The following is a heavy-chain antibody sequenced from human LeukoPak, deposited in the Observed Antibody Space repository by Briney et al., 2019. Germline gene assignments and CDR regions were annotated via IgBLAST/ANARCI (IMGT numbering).Heavy chain of an antibody. Sequence: ASVKVSCKASGYTFISYGISWVRQAPGQGLEWMGWISAYKGNTKYAQKFLGRVTMTTDTSTSTAYMELRSLRSDDTAVYYCARVRGRSNWFDPWGQGTLVTVSS. J-gene: IGHJ5*02. CDR2: ISAYKGNT. D-gene: IGHD3-16*01. CDR1: GYTFISYG. CDR3: ARVRGRSNWFDP. V-gene: IGHV1-18*04.